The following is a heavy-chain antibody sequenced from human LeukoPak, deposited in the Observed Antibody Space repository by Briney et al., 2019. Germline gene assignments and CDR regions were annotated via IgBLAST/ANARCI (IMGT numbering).Heavy chain of an antibody. V-gene: IGHV3-49*02. CDR3: TRDRYSSSWYQPFYYYYYGMDV. CDR2: IRSKAYGGTT. J-gene: IGHJ6*02. Sequence: AGGSLRLSCAASGFTFSNFPMTWVRRAPGKGLEWVGFIRSKAYGGTTEYAASVKGRFTISRDDSKSIAYLQMNSLKTEDTAVYYCTRDRYSSSWYQPFYYYYYGMDVWGQGTTVTVSS. CDR1: GFTFSNFP. D-gene: IGHD6-13*01.